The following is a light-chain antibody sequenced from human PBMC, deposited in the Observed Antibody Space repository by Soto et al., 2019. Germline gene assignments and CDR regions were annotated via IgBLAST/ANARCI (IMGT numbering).Light chain of an antibody. CDR2: SDN. J-gene: IGLJ2*01. Sequence: QSVLTQPPSASGTPGQRVTISCSGSSSNIASNTINWYQQLPGTAPKLLIHSDNQRPSGVPGRFSGSKSGTSASLAISGLQSEDEADYYCAAWHDSLNGPVFGGGTMLTVL. CDR3: AAWHDSLNGPV. V-gene: IGLV1-44*01. CDR1: SSNIASNT.